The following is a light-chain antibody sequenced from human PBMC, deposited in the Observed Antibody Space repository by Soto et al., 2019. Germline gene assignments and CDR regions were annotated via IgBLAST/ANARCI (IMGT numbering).Light chain of an antibody. Sequence: EIGLKQFPATPSLSPGERGTLSCRASQSVSSYLAWHQQKPRQAPRLLIYDASNSATGSPARFSGSGSGTDFTPTISSLEHEDFAVEYCQQRSNWPPTFGQGTRLEIK. CDR3: QQRSNWPPT. J-gene: IGKJ5*01. CDR1: QSVSSY. V-gene: IGKV3-11*01. CDR2: DAS.